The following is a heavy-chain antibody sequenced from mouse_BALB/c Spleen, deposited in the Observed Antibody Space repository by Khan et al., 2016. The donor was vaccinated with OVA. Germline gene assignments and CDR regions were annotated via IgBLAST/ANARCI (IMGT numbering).Heavy chain of an antibody. CDR1: GFSLSSYG. D-gene: IGHD1-2*01. V-gene: IGHV2-3*01. J-gene: IGHJ4*01. Sequence: QVQLKESGPGLVAPSQSLSITCTVSGFSLSSYGVNWVRQPPGKGLEWLGVIWGDGSKNYHSTLMSRLSISKDNYQSKVFLKQSSLQTDDTAPYYCANWGTANYYVMDYWGQGTSVTVSS. CDR3: ANWGTANYYVMDY. CDR2: IWGDGSK.